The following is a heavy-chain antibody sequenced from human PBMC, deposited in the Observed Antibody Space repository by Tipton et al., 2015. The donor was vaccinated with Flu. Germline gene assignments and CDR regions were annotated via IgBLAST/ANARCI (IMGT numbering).Heavy chain of an antibody. CDR1: GFSFSRYV. CDR2: VWYDGSKK. J-gene: IGHJ6*02. CDR3: AKDQETTGWYSPYYHYGLDV. Sequence: RSLRLSRAASGFSFSRYVMHWVRQAPGKGLEWVATVWYDGSKKYYTESVKGRFSISRDNSKNTMYLQMNSLRVEDTAVYYCAKDQETTGWYSPYYHYGLDVWGQGTTVIVSS. V-gene: IGHV3-33*06. D-gene: IGHD6-19*01.